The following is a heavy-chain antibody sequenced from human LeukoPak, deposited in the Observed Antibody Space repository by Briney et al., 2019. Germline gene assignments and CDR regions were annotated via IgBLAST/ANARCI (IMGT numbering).Heavy chain of an antibody. CDR2: ISAYNGNT. CDR1: GYTFTSYG. J-gene: IGHJ6*02. D-gene: IGHD1-26*01. Sequence: GASVKVSCKASGYTFTSYGISWVRQAPGQGLEWMGWISAYNGNTNYAQKLQGRVTMTTDTSTSTAYMELRSLRSDDTAVYYCARFGSYPSLVYYYYGMDVWGQGTTVTISS. V-gene: IGHV1-18*01. CDR3: ARFGSYPSLVYYYYGMDV.